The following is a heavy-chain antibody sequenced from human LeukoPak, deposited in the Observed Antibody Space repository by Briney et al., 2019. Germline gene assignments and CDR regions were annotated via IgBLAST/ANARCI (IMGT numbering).Heavy chain of an antibody. D-gene: IGHD4-23*01. Sequence: ASVKVSCKASGYTFTSYGISWVRQARGQGLEWMGWINPNSGGTNYAQKFQGWVTMTRDTSISTAYMELSRLRSDDTAVYYCARDRDYGGNSKMLGYWGQGTLVTVSS. J-gene: IGHJ4*02. V-gene: IGHV1-2*04. CDR3: ARDRDYGGNSKMLGY. CDR1: GYTFTSYG. CDR2: INPNSGGT.